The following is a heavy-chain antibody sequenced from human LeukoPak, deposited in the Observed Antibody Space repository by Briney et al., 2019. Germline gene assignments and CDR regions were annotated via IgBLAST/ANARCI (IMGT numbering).Heavy chain of an antibody. CDR1: GFTFSSYG. CDR2: IWYDGSNK. CDR3: ARGYGDKASNLYYYYGMDV. Sequence: GGSLRLSCAASGFTFSSYGIHWIRQAPGKGLEWVAVIWYDGSNKYYADSVKGRFTISRDNSKNTLYLQMNSLRAEDTAVYYCARGYGDKASNLYYYYGMDVWGQGTTVTVSS. J-gene: IGHJ6*02. D-gene: IGHD4-17*01. V-gene: IGHV3-33*01.